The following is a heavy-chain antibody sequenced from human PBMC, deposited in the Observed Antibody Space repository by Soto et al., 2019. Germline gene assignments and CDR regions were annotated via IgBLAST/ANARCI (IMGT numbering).Heavy chain of an antibody. D-gene: IGHD3-22*01. V-gene: IGHV4-39*01. CDR1: GGSISSSSYY. CDR3: ARLPDYDGFDY. J-gene: IGHJ4*02. Sequence: SETLSLTCTVSGGSISSSSYYCGWIRQPPGKGLEWIGSIYYSGSTYYNPSLKSRVTISVDTSKNQFSLKLSSVTAADTAVYYCARLPDYDGFDYWGQGTLVTVSS. CDR2: IYYSGST.